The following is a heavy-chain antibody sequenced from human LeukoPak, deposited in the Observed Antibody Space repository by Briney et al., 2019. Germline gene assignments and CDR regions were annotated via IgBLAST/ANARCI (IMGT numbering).Heavy chain of an antibody. D-gene: IGHD3-22*01. CDR2: IIPIFGTA. V-gene: IGHV1-69*05. Sequence: VASVKVSRKASGGTFSSYAISWVRQAPGQGLEWMGGIIPIFGTANYAQKFQGRVTITTDESTSTAYMELSSLRSEDTAVYYCARVVRDSSGYVPHYFDYWGQGTLVTVSS. CDR1: GGTFSSYA. CDR3: ARVVRDSSGYVPHYFDY. J-gene: IGHJ4*02.